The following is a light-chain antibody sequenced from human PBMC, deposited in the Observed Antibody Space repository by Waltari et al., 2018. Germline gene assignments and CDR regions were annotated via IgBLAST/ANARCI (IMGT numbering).Light chain of an antibody. CDR3: VAWDDSLIGWV. V-gene: IGLV1-44*01. CDR1: SSNIGSNT. Sequence: QSVLTQPPSASGTPGQRVTVSCSGSSSNIGSNTVNWYQQVPGTAPKLLIYSNNQRPSWVPGRFSGSKSGTSASLAISGLQSEDEADYYCVAWDDSLIGWVFGGGTKLTVL. J-gene: IGLJ3*02. CDR2: SNN.